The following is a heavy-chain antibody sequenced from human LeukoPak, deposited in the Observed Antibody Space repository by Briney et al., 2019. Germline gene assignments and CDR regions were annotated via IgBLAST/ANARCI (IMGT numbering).Heavy chain of an antibody. CDR1: GGSFSGYY. CDR2: INHSGST. Sequence: SETLSLTCAVYGGSFSGYYWSWIRQPPGKGLEWIGEINHSGSTNYNPSLKSRVTISVDTSKNQFSLKLSSVTAADTAVYYCARGGKRWLQFGYYYYMDVWGKGTTVTVSS. V-gene: IGHV4-34*01. J-gene: IGHJ6*03. CDR3: ARGGKRWLQFGYYYYMDV. D-gene: IGHD5-24*01.